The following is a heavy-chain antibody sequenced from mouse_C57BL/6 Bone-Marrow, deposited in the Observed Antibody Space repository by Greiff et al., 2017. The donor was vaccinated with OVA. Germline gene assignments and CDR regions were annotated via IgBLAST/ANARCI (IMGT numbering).Heavy chain of an antibody. J-gene: IGHJ2*01. CDR2: IDPETGGT. V-gene: IGHV1-15*01. Sequence: QVQLQQSGAELVRPGASVTLSCKASGYTFTDYEMHWVQQTPVHGLEWIGAIDPETGGTAYNQKFKGKAILTADKSSSTAYMELRSLTSEDSAVYYCTRDTTNYFDYWGQGTTLTVSS. D-gene: IGHD1-1*01. CDR1: GYTFTDYE. CDR3: TRDTTNYFDY.